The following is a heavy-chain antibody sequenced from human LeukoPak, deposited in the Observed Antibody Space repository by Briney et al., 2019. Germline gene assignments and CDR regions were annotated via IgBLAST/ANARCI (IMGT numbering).Heavy chain of an antibody. D-gene: IGHD4-11*01. CDR3: GVTTCYYYGMDV. V-gene: IGHV4-34*01. J-gene: IGHJ6*02. CDR1: GGSFSGYY. CDR2: INHSGST. Sequence: PSETLSLTCAVYGGSFSGYYWSWIRQPPGKGLEWIGEINHSGSTNYNPSLKSRVTISVDTSKNQFSLKLSSVTAADTAVYYCGVTTCYYYGMDVWGQGTTVTVSS.